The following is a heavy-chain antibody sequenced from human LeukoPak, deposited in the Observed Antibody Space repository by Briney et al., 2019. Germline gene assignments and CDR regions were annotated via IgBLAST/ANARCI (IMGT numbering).Heavy chain of an antibody. CDR2: ISGSGGST. D-gene: IGHD3-22*01. Sequence: QPGGSLRLSCAASGFTFSSYAVSWVRQAPGKGLEWVSAISGSGGSTYYADSVKGRFTISRDNSKNTLYLQMNSLRAEDTAVYYCAKPRDSSGYYYVPFDYWGQGTLVTVSS. V-gene: IGHV3-23*01. J-gene: IGHJ4*02. CDR3: AKPRDSSGYYYVPFDY. CDR1: GFTFSSYA.